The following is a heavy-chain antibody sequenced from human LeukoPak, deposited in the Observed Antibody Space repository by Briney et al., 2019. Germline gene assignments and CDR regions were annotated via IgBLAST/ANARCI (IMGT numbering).Heavy chain of an antibody. Sequence: ASVKVSCKVSGYTLTELSMHWVRQAPGKGLEWMGGFDPEDGETIYAQKFQGRVTMTEDTSTDTAYMELSSLRSEDTAVYYCATGPYGSGPYYYYGMDVWGQGTTVTVSS. CDR1: GYTLTELS. CDR2: FDPEDGET. CDR3: ATGPYGSGPYYYYGMDV. J-gene: IGHJ6*02. D-gene: IGHD3-10*01. V-gene: IGHV1-24*01.